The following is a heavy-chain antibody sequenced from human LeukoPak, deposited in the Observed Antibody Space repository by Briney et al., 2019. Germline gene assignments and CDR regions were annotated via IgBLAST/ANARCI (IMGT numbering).Heavy chain of an antibody. CDR3: AKSDCGSDGCKLLNY. Sequence: GGSLRLSCAVSGFAFGSEAMSWVRQSPARGLEWVASISPGGGTTYYADSVKGRFTISRDNSKNTLSLQMNSLRVEDTAIYYCAKSDCGSDGCKLLNYWGQGTLVTVSS. V-gene: IGHV3-23*01. CDR1: GFAFGSEA. CDR2: ISPGGGTT. J-gene: IGHJ4*02. D-gene: IGHD2-21*01.